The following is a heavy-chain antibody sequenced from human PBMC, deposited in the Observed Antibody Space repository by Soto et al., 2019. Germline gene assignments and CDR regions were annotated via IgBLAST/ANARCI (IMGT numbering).Heavy chain of an antibody. CDR1: GYTFTSYA. Sequence: QVQLVQSGAEVKKPGASVKVSCKASGYTFTSYAMHWVRQAPGQRLEWMGWINAGNGNTKYSQKFQGRVTITRDTSASTAYMELSSLRSEXTXVXXXXXXXXXDSSGYRKNWFDPWGQGTLVTX. CDR3: XXXXXXDSSGYRKNWFDP. J-gene: IGHJ5*02. CDR2: INAGNGNT. D-gene: IGHD3-22*01. V-gene: IGHV1-3*01.